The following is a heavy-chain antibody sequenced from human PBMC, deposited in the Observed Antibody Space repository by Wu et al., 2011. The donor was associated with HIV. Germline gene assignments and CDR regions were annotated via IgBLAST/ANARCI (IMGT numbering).Heavy chain of an antibody. CDR1: GYTFINYY. Sequence: QMQLVQSGAEVQKPGASVKVSCKAFGYTFINYYVYWVRQAPGQGLEYVAWINPDNGYTKYAQKFQGWVTLTRDSSINTAYLQLARVTSDDTAVYYCATVAGAAAGEAFDVWGQGTMVT. V-gene: IGHV1-2*04. J-gene: IGHJ3*01. D-gene: IGHD6-13*01. CDR3: ATVAGAAAGEAFDV. CDR2: INPDNGYT.